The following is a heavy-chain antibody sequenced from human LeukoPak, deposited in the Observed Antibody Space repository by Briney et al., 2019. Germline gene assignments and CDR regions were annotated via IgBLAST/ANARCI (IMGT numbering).Heavy chain of an antibody. D-gene: IGHD1-26*01. Sequence: SETLSLTCTVSGGSIRSYYWGWIRQPPGKGLEWIGYFYYGGNTNYNPSLKSRVTISVDTSKNQFSLKLNSVTAADTAVYYCARGSGSYGFWGQGTLVTVSS. CDR3: ARGSGSYGF. CDR1: GGSIRSYY. V-gene: IGHV4-59*01. J-gene: IGHJ4*02. CDR2: FYYGGNT.